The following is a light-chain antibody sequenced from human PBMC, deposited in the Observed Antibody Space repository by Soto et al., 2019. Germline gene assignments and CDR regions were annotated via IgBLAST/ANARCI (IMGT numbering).Light chain of an antibody. CDR3: SSYAGINNLGV. CDR2: EVN. J-gene: IGLJ1*01. CDR1: SSDVGGYKY. Sequence: QSVLTQPPSASGSPGQSVTISCTGTSSDVGGYKYVSWYQQHPGKAHKLMIFEVNKRPSGVPDRVSGSKSGNTASLTVSGLQAEDEADYYCSSYAGINNLGVFGTGTKVTVL. V-gene: IGLV2-8*01.